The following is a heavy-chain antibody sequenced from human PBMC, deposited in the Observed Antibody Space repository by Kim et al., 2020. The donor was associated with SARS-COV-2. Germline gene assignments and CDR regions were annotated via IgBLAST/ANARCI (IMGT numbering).Heavy chain of an antibody. Sequence: GGSLRLSCAASGFRFSNYAMSWVRQAPGKGLEWVSGISGGGSGTYCADSVKGRFTISRDNSKNTLYLQMNSLGAEDTAVYYCAKSPPGSYAYFYYGMDDWGQGTTVTVSS. D-gene: IGHD3-16*01. CDR3: AKSPPGSYAYFYYGMDD. CDR2: ISGGGSGT. J-gene: IGHJ6*02. V-gene: IGHV3-23*01. CDR1: GFRFSNYA.